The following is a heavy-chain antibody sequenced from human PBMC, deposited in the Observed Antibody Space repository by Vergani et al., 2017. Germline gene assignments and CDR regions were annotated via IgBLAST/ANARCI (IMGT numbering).Heavy chain of an antibody. CDR2: INPNSGGT. V-gene: IGHV1-2*02. Sequence: QVQLVQSGAEVKKPGASVKVSCKASGYTFTGYYMHWVRQAPGQGLEWMGWINPNSGGTNYAQKFQGRVTMTRDTSISTAYMERSRLRADDTAVYYCAREDGDYYYYYGMDVWGQGTTVTVSS. J-gene: IGHJ6*02. D-gene: IGHD4-17*01. CDR1: GYTFTGYY. CDR3: AREDGDYYYYYGMDV.